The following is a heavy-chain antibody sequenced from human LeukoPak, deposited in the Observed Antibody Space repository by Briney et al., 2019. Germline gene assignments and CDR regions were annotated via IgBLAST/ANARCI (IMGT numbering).Heavy chain of an antibody. CDR2: IYYSGNT. D-gene: IGHD3-16*01. CDR3: ERFTPQGYGWGGDKSCDP. Sequence: SETLSLTCTVSGYSISSAFYWGWIRQPPGKGLEWIGFIYYSGNTNYNPSLKSRVTISVDTSKNQFSLNLTSVTAAEQAVYYCERFTPQGYGWGGDKSCDPGGRGTLDPVSS. V-gene: IGHV4-38-2*02. CDR1: GYSISSAFY. J-gene: IGHJ5*02.